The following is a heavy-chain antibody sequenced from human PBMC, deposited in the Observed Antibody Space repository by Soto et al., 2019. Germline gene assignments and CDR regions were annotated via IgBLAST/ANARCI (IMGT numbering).Heavy chain of an antibody. D-gene: IGHD1-26*01. V-gene: IGHV1-69*13. CDR2: IIPIFGTA. CDR3: ARPIGELLWGGYSSYGMDV. J-gene: IGHJ6*04. CDR1: AGTFSSYA. Sequence: SVKLSCKASAGTFSSYAISWVRQAPGQGLEWMGGIIPIFGTANYAQKFQGRVTITADESTSTAYMELSSLRSEDTAVYYCARPIGELLWGGYSSYGMDVWGKGTTVTVSS.